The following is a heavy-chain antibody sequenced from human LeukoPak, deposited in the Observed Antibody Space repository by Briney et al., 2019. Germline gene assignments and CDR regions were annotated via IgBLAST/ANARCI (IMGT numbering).Heavy chain of an antibody. CDR3: ARPANSPYYAMDV. CDR2: IYYSGST. J-gene: IGHJ6*02. D-gene: IGHD4-23*01. V-gene: IGHV4-59*01. Sequence: SETLSLTCTVSGGSISNYYWSWIRQPPGKGLEWIGYIYYSGSTNYNPSLKSRVTISIDTSKNQFSLKLSSVTAADTAVYYCARPANSPYYAMDVWGQGTTVTVSS. CDR1: GGSISNYY.